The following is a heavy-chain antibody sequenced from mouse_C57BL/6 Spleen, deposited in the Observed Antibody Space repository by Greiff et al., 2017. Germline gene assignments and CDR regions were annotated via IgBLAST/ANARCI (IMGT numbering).Heavy chain of an antibody. CDR2: IDPSDSET. J-gene: IGHJ1*03. D-gene: IGHD1-1*01. V-gene: IGHV1-52*01. CDR1: GYTFTSYW. Sequence: VQLQQPGAELVRPGSSVKLSCKASGYTFTSYWMHWVKQRPIQGLEWIGNIDPSDSETHYNQKFKDKATLTVDKSSSTAYMQLSSLTSEDSAVYYCAREFYYYGSSSYWYFDVWGTGTTVTVSS. CDR3: AREFYYYGSSSYWYFDV.